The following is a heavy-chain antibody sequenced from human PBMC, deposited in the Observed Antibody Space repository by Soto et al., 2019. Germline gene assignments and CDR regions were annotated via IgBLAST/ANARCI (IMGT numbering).Heavy chain of an antibody. CDR2: ISASSTYI. D-gene: IGHD5-12*01. CDR3: ARGWLRDPWMY. CDR1: GFIFSSYT. V-gene: IGHV3-21*01. J-gene: IGHJ4*02. Sequence: EVQLVESGGGLVKPGGSLRLSCAASGFIFSSYTMNWVRQAPGKGLEWVPSISASSTYIYYADSLKGRFTISRDNAYNSRYLQMNSLRAEDTDVYYCARGWLRDPWMYWGQGTLVTVSS.